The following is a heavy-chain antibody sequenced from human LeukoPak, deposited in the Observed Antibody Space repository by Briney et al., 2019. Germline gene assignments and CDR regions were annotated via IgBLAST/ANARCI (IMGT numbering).Heavy chain of an antibody. J-gene: IGHJ4*02. V-gene: IGHV3-11*01. Sequence: GGSLRLSCAASGFTFSDYYMSWIRQAPGKGLEWVSYISSSGSTIYYADSVKGRFTISRDNAKNSLYLQMNSLRAEETAVYYCARDMSDYYDSSGYPLPELWGQGTLVTVSS. CDR3: ARDMSDYYDSSGYPLPEL. D-gene: IGHD3-22*01. CDR1: GFTFSDYY. CDR2: ISSSGSTI.